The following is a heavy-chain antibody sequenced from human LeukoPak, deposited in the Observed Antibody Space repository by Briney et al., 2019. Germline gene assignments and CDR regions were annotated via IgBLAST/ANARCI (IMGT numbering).Heavy chain of an antibody. CDR3: ARGPPGRYYGSGSYYGTLWFWFDP. CDR2: INHSGST. D-gene: IGHD3-10*01. J-gene: IGHJ5*02. V-gene: IGHV4-34*01. Sequence: SETLSLTCAVYGGSFSGYYWSWIRQPPGKGLEWIGEINHSGSTNYNPSLKSRVTISVDTSKNQFSLKLSSVTAADTAVYYCARGPPGRYYGSGSYYGTLWFWFDPWGQGTLVTVSS. CDR1: GGSFSGYY.